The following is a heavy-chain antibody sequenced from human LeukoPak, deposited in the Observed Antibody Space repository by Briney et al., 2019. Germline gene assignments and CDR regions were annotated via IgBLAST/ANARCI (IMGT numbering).Heavy chain of an antibody. D-gene: IGHD6-6*01. Sequence: GGSLRFSCAASGFTFSSYSMNWVRQAPGKGLEWVSSISSSSSYIYYADSVKGRFTISRDNAKNSLYLQMNSLRAEDTAVYYCARDQKYSSSFDYWGQGTLVTVPS. CDR3: ARDQKYSSSFDY. CDR1: GFTFSSYS. CDR2: ISSSSSYI. J-gene: IGHJ4*02. V-gene: IGHV3-21*01.